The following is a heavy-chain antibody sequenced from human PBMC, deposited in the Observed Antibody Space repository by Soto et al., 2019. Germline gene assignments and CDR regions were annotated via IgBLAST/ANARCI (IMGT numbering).Heavy chain of an antibody. Sequence: VAYLRSSFPTYGLRPMHRKMIRLRQAPGKKMDLFFVIYSGGSTYDAVSVKGRFTISRDNSKNTVYLQMKSLRAEDTAVYYCARLGPYNSGSYSFRYDWFDPWG. D-gene: IGHD3-10*01. V-gene: IGHV3-53*01. CDR1: GLRPMHRK. CDR3: ARLGPYNSGSYSFRYDWFDP. CDR2: IYSGGST. J-gene: IGHJ5*02.